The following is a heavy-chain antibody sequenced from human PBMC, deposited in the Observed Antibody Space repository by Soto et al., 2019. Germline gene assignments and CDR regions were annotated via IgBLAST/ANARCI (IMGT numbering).Heavy chain of an antibody. Sequence: ASVKVSCKVSGYTLTELSMHWVRQAPGKGLEWMGGFDPEDGETIYAQKFQGRVTMTEDTSTDTAYMELSSLRSEDTAVYYCAKEAGEMATTYGHFDHWGQGTLVTVSS. CDR1: GYTLTELS. V-gene: IGHV1-24*01. D-gene: IGHD1-1*01. CDR2: FDPEDGET. CDR3: AKEAGEMATTYGHFDH. J-gene: IGHJ4*02.